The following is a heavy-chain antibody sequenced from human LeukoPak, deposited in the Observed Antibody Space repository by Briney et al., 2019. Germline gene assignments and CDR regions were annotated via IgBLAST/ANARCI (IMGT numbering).Heavy chain of an antibody. CDR3: ARGSAGLRDDAFDI. V-gene: IGHV4-4*07. CDR2: IYTSGST. Sequence: SETLSLTCTVSGGSISSYYWSWIRQPAGKGLEWIGRIYTSGSTNYNPSLKSRVTMSVDTSKNQFSLKLSPVTAADTAVYYCARGSAGLRDDAFDIWGQGTMVTVSS. D-gene: IGHD5-24*01. J-gene: IGHJ3*02. CDR1: GGSISSYY.